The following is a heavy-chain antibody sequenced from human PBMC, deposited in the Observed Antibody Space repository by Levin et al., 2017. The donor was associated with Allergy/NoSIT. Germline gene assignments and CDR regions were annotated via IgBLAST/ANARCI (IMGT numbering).Heavy chain of an antibody. D-gene: IGHD2-15*01. CDR1: GFTFSSYG. Sequence: QAGGSLRLSCAASGFTFSSYGMHWVRQAPGKGLEWVAVISYDGSNKYYADSVKGRFTISRDNSKNTLYLQMNSLRAEDTAVYYCASSTCSGGSCYPDYWGQGTLVTVSS. J-gene: IGHJ4*02. V-gene: IGHV3-30*03. CDR2: ISYDGSNK. CDR3: ASSTCSGGSCYPDY.